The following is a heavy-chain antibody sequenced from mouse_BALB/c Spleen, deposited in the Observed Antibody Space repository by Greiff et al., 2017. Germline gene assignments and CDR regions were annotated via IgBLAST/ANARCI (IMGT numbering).Heavy chain of an antibody. Sequence: VMLVESGPGLVAPSQSLSITCTVSGFSLTSYGVHWVRQPPGKGLEWLGVIWAGGSTNYNSALMSRLSISKDNSKSQVFLKMNSLQTDDTAMYYCARSYDYDEYYYAMDYWGQGTSVTVSS. J-gene: IGHJ4*01. V-gene: IGHV2-9*02. D-gene: IGHD2-4*01. CDR1: GFSLTSYG. CDR2: IWAGGST. CDR3: ARSYDYDEYYYAMDY.